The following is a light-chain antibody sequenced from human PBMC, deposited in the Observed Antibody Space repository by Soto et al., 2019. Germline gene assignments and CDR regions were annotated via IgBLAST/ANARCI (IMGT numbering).Light chain of an antibody. V-gene: IGKV1-5*03. CDR3: QQYYDWPIT. Sequence: DIQMTQSPSTLSGSVGDRVTITCRASQTISSWLAWYQQKPGNAPKLLIYKASTLESGVPSRFSGSGSETEFTLTISSLQSEDSAVYYCQQYYDWPITFGQGTRLEIK. CDR1: QTISSW. CDR2: KAS. J-gene: IGKJ5*01.